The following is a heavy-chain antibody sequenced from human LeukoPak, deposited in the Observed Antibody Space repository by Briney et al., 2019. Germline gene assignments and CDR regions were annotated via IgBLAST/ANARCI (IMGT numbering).Heavy chain of an antibody. CDR3: VARPDGRGTGPTENSPFDI. J-gene: IGHJ3*02. CDR2: IYTSGST. D-gene: IGHD1-1*01. CDR1: GGSISSYS. V-gene: IGHV4-4*07. Sequence: PSETLSLTCTVPGGSISSYSWAWIRQPAGKGLEWIGRIYTSGSTNSNPSLRGRVTMSLDTSKNQLFLRLRSVTAADTAVYYCVARPDGRGTGPTENSPFDIWGQGTVVTVSS.